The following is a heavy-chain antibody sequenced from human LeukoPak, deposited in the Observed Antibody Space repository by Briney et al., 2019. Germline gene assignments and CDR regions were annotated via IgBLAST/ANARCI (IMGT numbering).Heavy chain of an antibody. D-gene: IGHD2-15*01. CDR2: INKDGSYK. CDR3: AREAEVAIAGVFDP. Sequence: GGSLRLSCAASGFTFSNYWMSWVRQAPGKGLEWVANINKDGSYKNYVDSVKGRFTISRDNAKKSLYLQMNSLRADDTAVYYCAREAEVAIAGVFDPWGQGTLDTVSS. J-gene: IGHJ5*02. CDR1: GFTFSNYW. V-gene: IGHV3-7*04.